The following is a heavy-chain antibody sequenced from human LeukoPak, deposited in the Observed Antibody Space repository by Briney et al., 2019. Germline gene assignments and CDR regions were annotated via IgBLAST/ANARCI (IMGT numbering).Heavy chain of an antibody. CDR3: ASVRRGFGESSKYYAYYYMGV. V-gene: IGHV4-61*02. CDR1: GGFISSGSYY. Sequence: NPSETLSLTCTVSGGFISSGSYYWSWIRQPAGKGLEWIGRIYTSGSTNYNPSLKSRVTISLDTSKNQFSLKLSSVTAADTAVYYCASVRRGFGESSKYYAYYYMGVWGKGTTVTISS. D-gene: IGHD3-10*01. CDR2: IYTSGST. J-gene: IGHJ6*03.